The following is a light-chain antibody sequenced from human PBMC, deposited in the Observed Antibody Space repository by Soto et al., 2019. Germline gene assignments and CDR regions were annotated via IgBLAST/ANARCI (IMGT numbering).Light chain of an antibody. CDR2: DVS. Sequence: QSALTQPRSVSGSPGQSVTISCTGTSSDVGGYNYVSWYQQHPGKAPKLMIYDVSQRPSGVPDRFSGSKSGNTASLTISGLQSEGEADYYCCSYAGSYTYVFGTGTKVTVL. CDR3: CSYAGSYTYV. CDR1: SSDVGGYNY. V-gene: IGLV2-11*01. J-gene: IGLJ1*01.